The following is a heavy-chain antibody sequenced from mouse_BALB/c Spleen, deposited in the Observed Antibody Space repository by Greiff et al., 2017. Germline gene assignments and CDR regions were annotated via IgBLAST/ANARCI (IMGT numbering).Heavy chain of an antibody. V-gene: IGHV2-9*02. J-gene: IGHJ4*01. CDR3: ARDQVRRAMDY. D-gene: IGHD2-14*01. CDR1: GFSLTSYG. Sequence: VQVVESGPGLVAPSQSLSITCTVSGFSLTSYGVHWVRQPPGKGLEWLGVIWAGGSTNYNSALMSRLSISKDNSKSQVFLKMNSLQTDDTAMYYCARDQVRRAMDYWGQGTSVTVSS. CDR2: IWAGGST.